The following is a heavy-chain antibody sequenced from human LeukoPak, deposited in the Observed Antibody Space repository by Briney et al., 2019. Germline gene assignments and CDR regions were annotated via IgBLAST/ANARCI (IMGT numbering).Heavy chain of an antibody. V-gene: IGHV3-23*01. CDR2: ISGSGRST. CDR3: AKDQGFLEWLFEPYFDY. Sequence: GGSLRLSCAASGFTFSSNAMNWVRQAPGKGLEWVSRISGSGRSTYYADSVKGRFTISRDNSKDTLYLQMNSLRAEDTAAYYCAKDQGFLEWLFEPYFDYWGQGTLVTVSS. CDR1: GFTFSSNA. J-gene: IGHJ4*02. D-gene: IGHD3-3*01.